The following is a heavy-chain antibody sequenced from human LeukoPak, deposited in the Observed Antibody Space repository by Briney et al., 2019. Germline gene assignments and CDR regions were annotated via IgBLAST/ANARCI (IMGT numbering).Heavy chain of an antibody. CDR3: ARLRYCSSTSCYVDYYYYMDV. D-gene: IGHD2-2*01. CDR1: GFTFSSYE. V-gene: IGHV3-48*03. J-gene: IGHJ6*03. CDR2: ISSSGSTI. Sequence: GGSLRLSCAASGFTFSSYEMNWVRQAPGKGLEWVSYISSSGSTIYYADSVKGRFTISRDNAKNSLYLQMNSLRAEDTAVYYCARLRYCSSTSCYVDYYYYMDVWGKGTTVTVSS.